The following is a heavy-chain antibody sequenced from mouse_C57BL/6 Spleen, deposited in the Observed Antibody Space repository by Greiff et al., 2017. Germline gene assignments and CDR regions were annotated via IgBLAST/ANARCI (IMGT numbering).Heavy chain of an antibody. D-gene: IGHD1-1*01. CDR2: ISYDGSN. V-gene: IGHV3-6*01. Sequence: LLESGPGLVKPSQSLSLTCSVTGYSITSGYYWNWIRQFPGNKLEWMGYISYDGSNNYNPSLKNRISITRDTSKNQFFLKLNSVTTEDTATYYCAREGGSSLFDYWGQGTTLTVSS. CDR3: AREGGSSLFDY. CDR1: GYSITSGYY. J-gene: IGHJ2*01.